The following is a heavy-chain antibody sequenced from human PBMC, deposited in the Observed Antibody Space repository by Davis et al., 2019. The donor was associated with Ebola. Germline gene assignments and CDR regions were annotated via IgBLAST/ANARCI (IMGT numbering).Heavy chain of an antibody. D-gene: IGHD3-3*01. CDR2: IIPIFGTA. Sequence: SVKVSCKASGGTFSSYAISWVRQAPGQGLEWMGGIIPIFGTANYAQKFQGRVTITADKSTSTAYMELRSLRSEDTPVYYCARDSPTGVTILGSSMDVWGQGTTVTVSS. CDR1: GGTFSSYA. V-gene: IGHV1-69*06. J-gene: IGHJ6*02. CDR3: ARDSPTGVTILGSSMDV.